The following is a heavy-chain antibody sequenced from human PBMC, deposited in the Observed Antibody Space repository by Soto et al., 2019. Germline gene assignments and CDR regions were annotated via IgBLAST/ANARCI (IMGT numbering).Heavy chain of an antibody. D-gene: IGHD3-22*01. CDR2: IYYSGST. V-gene: IGHV4-39*01. J-gene: IGHJ5*02. Sequence: SETLSLTCTVSGGSISSSSYYWGWIRQPPGKGLEWIGSIYYSGSTYYNPSLKSRVTISVDTSKNQFSLKLSSVTAADTAVYYCARLSGYGTNWFDPWGQGTLVTVSS. CDR3: ARLSGYGTNWFDP. CDR1: GGSISSSSYY.